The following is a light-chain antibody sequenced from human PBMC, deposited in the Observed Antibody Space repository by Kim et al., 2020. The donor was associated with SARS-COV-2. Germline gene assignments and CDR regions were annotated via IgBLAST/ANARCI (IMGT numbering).Light chain of an antibody. Sequence: SVSPGERATHSYRASQSVSSNLAWYQQKPGQAPRLLIYGASTRATGIPARFSGSGSGTEFTLTISSLQSEDFAVYYCQQYNNWLTFGGGTKVDIK. CDR2: GAS. J-gene: IGKJ4*01. CDR1: QSVSSN. V-gene: IGKV3-15*01. CDR3: QQYNNWLT.